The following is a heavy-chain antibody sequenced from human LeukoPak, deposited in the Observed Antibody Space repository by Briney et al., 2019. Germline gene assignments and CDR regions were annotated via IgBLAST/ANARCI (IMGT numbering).Heavy chain of an antibody. J-gene: IGHJ4*02. CDR3: AKDMSGSSRWPYYFDY. CDR2: ISGSGGST. D-gene: IGHD6-19*01. V-gene: IGHV3-23*01. Sequence: GGSLRLSCAPSGVTFSRDAMSWGREAPGKGVEGGSAISGSGGSTYYADSLKARFTISRDNYKNTLYLQMNSLRAEDTPVYYCAKDMSGSSRWPYYFDYWGQGTLVTVSS. CDR1: GVTFSRDA.